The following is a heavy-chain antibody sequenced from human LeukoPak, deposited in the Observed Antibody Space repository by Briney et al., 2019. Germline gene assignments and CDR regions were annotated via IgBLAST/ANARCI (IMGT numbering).Heavy chain of an antibody. CDR1: GASITSDY. V-gene: IGHV4-4*07. CDR3: ARGRSHFDY. CDR2: ISTSESS. J-gene: IGHJ4*02. D-gene: IGHD1-26*01. Sequence: SETLSLTCAVSGASITSDYWNWIRQPAGKGLECIVRISTSESSNSIPSLKSRVTMSLHTSQNHFSLKLTSVTAADPAVYYCARGRSHFDYWGQGTLVTVSS.